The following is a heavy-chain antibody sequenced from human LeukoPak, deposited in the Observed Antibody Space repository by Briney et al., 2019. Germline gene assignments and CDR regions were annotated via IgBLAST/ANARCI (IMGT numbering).Heavy chain of an antibody. CDR1: GYAFINYG. Sequence: PSVKVSCKASGYAFINYGITWVRQAPGQGLEWMGWSSPYNGKTNYAQKLQGRVTMTTDTSTNTAYMELRSLRSDDTAVYYCARGGIDIVTVPVSNWFDPWGQGTLVTVSS. CDR2: SSPYNGKT. V-gene: IGHV1-18*01. CDR3: ARGGIDIVTVPVSNWFDP. J-gene: IGHJ5*02. D-gene: IGHD2/OR15-2a*01.